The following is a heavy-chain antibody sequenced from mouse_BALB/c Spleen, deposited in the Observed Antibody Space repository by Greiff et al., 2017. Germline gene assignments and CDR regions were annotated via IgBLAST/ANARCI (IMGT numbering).Heavy chain of an antibody. J-gene: IGHJ4*01. V-gene: IGHV1-69*01. CDR2: IDTCDSYT. CDR3: ARGISTSYSDALDY. D-gene: IGHD6-5*01. Sequence: VQLQQPGAELVMPGASVKMSCKASGYTFTDYWMHWVQQRPGQGLEWIGAIDTCDSYTSYNQKFKGKATLTVDESTSTDYMQLSSLTSEDSAVYYCARGISTSYSDALDYWGQGTSVTVSS. CDR1: GYTFTDYW.